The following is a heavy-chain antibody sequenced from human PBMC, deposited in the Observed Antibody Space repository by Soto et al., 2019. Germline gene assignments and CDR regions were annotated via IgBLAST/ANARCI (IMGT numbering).Heavy chain of an antibody. Sequence: GGSLRLSCAASGFTFSSYAMHWVRQAPGKGLEWVAVISYDGSNKYYADSVKGRFTISRDNSKNTLYLQMNSLRAEDTAVYYCARESLEYYDILTGYYTSWFDPWGQGTLVTVSS. V-gene: IGHV3-30-3*01. J-gene: IGHJ5*02. CDR1: GFTFSSYA. CDR2: ISYDGSNK. D-gene: IGHD3-9*01. CDR3: ARESLEYYDILTGYYTSWFDP.